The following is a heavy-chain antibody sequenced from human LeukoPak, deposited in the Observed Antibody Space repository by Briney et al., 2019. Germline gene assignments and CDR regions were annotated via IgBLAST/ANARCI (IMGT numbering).Heavy chain of an antibody. CDR2: ISYDGSNK. V-gene: IGHV3-30*04. CDR1: GFTFSSYS. D-gene: IGHD3-16*01. CDR3: AREPFGGYQYYYYYYGMDV. Sequence: GRSLRLSCAASGFTFSSYSIHWVRQAPGKGLEGVAVISYDGSNKYYADSVKGRFTISRDNSKNTLYLQMNSLRAEDTAVYYCAREPFGGYQYYYYYYGMDVWGKGTTVTVSS. J-gene: IGHJ6*04.